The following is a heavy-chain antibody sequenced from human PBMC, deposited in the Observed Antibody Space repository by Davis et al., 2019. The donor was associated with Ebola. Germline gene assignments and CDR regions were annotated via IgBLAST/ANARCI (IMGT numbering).Heavy chain of an antibody. CDR3: ARGAMATTNY. Sequence: PGGSLRLSCTVSGGSISSYYWSWIRQPPGKGLEWIGYIYYSGSTNYNPSLKSRVTISVDTSKNQFSLKLSSVTAADTAVYYCARGAMATTNYWGQGTLVTVSS. CDR1: GGSISSYY. D-gene: IGHD5-24*01. V-gene: IGHV4-59*01. J-gene: IGHJ4*02. CDR2: IYYSGST.